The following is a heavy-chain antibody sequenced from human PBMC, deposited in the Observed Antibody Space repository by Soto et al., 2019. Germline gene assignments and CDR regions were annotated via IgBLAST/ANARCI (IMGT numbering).Heavy chain of an antibody. Sequence: EAQLVESGGGVVRPGGSLRLSCAASGFTFDDHGMSWVRQAPGKGLEWVSGINGNGGNTGYADSVKGRFTISRDNAKNSLYLQMNSLRAEDTALYHCARGDSSSSDYFYYYMDVWGKGTTVTVSS. J-gene: IGHJ6*03. CDR1: GFTFDDHG. CDR3: ARGDSSSSDYFYYYMDV. CDR2: INGNGGNT. D-gene: IGHD6-6*01. V-gene: IGHV3-20*01.